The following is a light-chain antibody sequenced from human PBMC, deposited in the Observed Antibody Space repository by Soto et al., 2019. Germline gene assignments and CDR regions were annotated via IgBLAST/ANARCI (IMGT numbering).Light chain of an antibody. CDR3: QQSYSTPIT. J-gene: IGKJ5*01. CDR2: AAS. Sequence: DIQMTQSPASLSASVGYRVTITCRSSQSISSHLHWYQQKPGEAPKLLIYAASSLQSGVPSRFSVSRSWTDFTLTISSLQPEDFTTYYCQQSYSTPITFGQGTRLEIK. V-gene: IGKV1-39*01. CDR1: QSISSH.